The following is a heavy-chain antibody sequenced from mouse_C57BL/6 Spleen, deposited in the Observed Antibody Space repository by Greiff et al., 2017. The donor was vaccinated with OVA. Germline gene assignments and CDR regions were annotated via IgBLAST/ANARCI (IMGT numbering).Heavy chain of an antibody. Sequence: QVHVKQPGAELVKPGASVKLSCKASGYTFTSYWMHWVKQRPGRGLEWIGRIDPNSGGTKYNEKFKSKATLTVDKPSSTAYMQLSSLTSEDSAVYYCARWVITTVVAGAMDYWGQGTSVTVSS. D-gene: IGHD1-1*01. CDR3: ARWVITTVVAGAMDY. J-gene: IGHJ4*01. V-gene: IGHV1-72*01. CDR1: GYTFTSYW. CDR2: IDPNSGGT.